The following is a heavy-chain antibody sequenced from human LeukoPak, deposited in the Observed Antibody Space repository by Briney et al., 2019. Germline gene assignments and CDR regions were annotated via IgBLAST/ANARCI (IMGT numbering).Heavy chain of an antibody. D-gene: IGHD3-22*01. Sequence: SETLSLTCTVSGGSISSHYWSWIRQPAGKGLEWIGRIYSSGSTNYDPSLKSRVTMSVDTSKNQFSLKLSSVTAADTAVYYCARSKAYYDSSGYANDCWGQGTLVTVSS. CDR3: ARSKAYYDSSGYANDC. V-gene: IGHV4-4*07. CDR1: GGSISSHY. J-gene: IGHJ4*02. CDR2: IYSSGST.